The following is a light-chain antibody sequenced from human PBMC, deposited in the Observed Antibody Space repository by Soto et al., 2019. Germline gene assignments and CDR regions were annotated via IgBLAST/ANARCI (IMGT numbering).Light chain of an antibody. Sequence: QSVLTQPPSVSAAPGQTVTISCSGSGSNIGSNSVSWYQHVPGTAPKLLLYDNNKRPSGIPDRFSGSKSGTSASLAITGLQAEDEADYYCQSYDSSLSGSEVFGTGTKVTVL. V-gene: IGLV1-51*01. J-gene: IGLJ1*01. CDR1: GSNIGSNS. CDR2: DNN. CDR3: QSYDSSLSGSEV.